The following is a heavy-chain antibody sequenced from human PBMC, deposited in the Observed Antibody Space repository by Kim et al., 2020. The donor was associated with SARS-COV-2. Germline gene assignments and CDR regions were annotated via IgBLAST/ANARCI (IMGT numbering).Heavy chain of an antibody. CDR3: ARVNLIAEKGYFDY. D-gene: IGHD2-21*01. V-gene: IGHV2-70*11. J-gene: IGHJ4*02. Sequence: SGPTLVNPTQTLTLTCTFSGFSLNSGKMCVNWIRQPPGKALEWLARIDWDDDKYYSASLKTRLNISKDTSKNHVVLTMTNMDPVDTATYYCARVNLIAEKGYFDYWGQGTLVTVSS. CDR2: IDWDDDK. CDR1: GFSLNSGKMC.